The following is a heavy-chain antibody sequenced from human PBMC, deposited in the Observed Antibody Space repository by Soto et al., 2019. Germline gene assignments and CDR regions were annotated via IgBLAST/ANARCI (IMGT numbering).Heavy chain of an antibody. CDR1: GYIFSDYG. J-gene: IGHJ4*02. D-gene: IGHD4-17*01. CDR3: SKRTSATTWGESDY. CDR2: ISGYSGNA. Sequence: QVQVMQSGAEVKKPGDSVKVSCKTSGYIFSDYGINWVRQAPGQGLEWMGWISGYSGNANLAQKFQGRVTMPTDKSTRTANMELSRLRSDDTAVYYCSKRTSATTWGESDYWGQGTLVTVSS. V-gene: IGHV1-18*04.